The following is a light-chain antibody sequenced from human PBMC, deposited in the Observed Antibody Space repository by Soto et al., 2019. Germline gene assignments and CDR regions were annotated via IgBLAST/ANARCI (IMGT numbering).Light chain of an antibody. Sequence: DSQMTQYPSTLSASVGDRVTITCRASQSISTWLAWYQQKPGKAPKILISKASTLQSGVPPRFSGSGSGTDFTLTISSLQPDDFATYYCQQYESYPITFGGGTKVEIK. CDR1: QSISTW. CDR3: QQYESYPIT. J-gene: IGKJ4*01. V-gene: IGKV1-5*03. CDR2: KAS.